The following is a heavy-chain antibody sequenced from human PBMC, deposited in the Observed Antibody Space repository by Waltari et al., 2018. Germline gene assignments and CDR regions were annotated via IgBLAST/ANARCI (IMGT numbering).Heavy chain of an antibody. CDR1: GGSFSNSG. D-gene: IGHD3-22*01. J-gene: IGHJ6*02. CDR3: GSGYYESSGYSFYYFYGVDV. CDR2: IIPIVGTA. Sequence: QVQLVQSGAEVKKPGSSVKVSCKASGGSFSNSGVSWVRQAPGQGLEWMGGIIPIVGTANDAEKCQGRVTIRADKSTSTVYLQVTSLRSEDTAVYYCGSGYYESSGYSFYYFYGVDVWGQGTTVTVSS. V-gene: IGHV1-69*06.